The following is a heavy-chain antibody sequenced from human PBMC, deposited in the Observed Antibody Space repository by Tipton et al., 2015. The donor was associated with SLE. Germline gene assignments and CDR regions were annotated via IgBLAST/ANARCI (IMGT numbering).Heavy chain of an antibody. CDR2: IYYSGST. J-gene: IGHJ4*02. V-gene: IGHV4-61*05. D-gene: IGHD6-19*01. Sequence: TLSLTCTDSGDTVTSRNYYWGWVRQPPGKGLEWIGYIYYSGSTNYNPSLKSRVTISVDKSKNQFSLKLSSVTAADTAVYYCARVPVAGTGYDYWGQGTLVTVSS. CDR1: GDTVTSRNYY. CDR3: ARVPVAGTGYDY.